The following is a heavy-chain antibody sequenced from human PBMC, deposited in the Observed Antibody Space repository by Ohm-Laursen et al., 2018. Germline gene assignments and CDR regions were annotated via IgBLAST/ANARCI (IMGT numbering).Heavy chain of an antibody. CDR2: IKQDGGEK. CDR1: GFTFSNYW. V-gene: IGHV3-7*01. Sequence: SLRLSCTASGFTFSNYWMSWVRQTPGKGLEWVANIKQDGGEKNFADSVKGRFTISRDNAKNTLFLQMSSLRAEDTAVYYCARGKLYCGGDCFDYWGQGTLVTVSS. J-gene: IGHJ4*02. D-gene: IGHD2-21*01. CDR3: ARGKLYCGGDCFDY.